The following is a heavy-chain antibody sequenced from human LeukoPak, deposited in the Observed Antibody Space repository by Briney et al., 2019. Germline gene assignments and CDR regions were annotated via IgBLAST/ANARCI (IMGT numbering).Heavy chain of an antibody. Sequence: GGSLRLSCAASGFTFSTYAMTWVRQAPGKGLEWVSGISTSGDRTYYADSVKGRFTISRDNSRNTLYLQMNSLRAEDTAEYYCARSAVGTSCCTAVDYWGQGTLVTVSS. CDR1: GFTFSTYA. J-gene: IGHJ4*02. CDR3: ARSAVGTSCCTAVDY. D-gene: IGHD1-26*01. CDR2: ISTSGDRT. V-gene: IGHV3-23*01.